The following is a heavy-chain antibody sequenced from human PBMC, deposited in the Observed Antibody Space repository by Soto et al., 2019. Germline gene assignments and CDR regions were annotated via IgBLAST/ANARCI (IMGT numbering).Heavy chain of an antibody. J-gene: IGHJ6*03. CDR3: ARVVELDYYYYYMDV. Sequence: ASVKGSCQASGSTFTSYGISWVRQAHGQGLEWMGWISAYNGNTNYAQKLQGRVTMTTDASTSTAYMELRSLRPDDTAVYYCARVVELDYYYYYMDVWGKGTTVTVSS. V-gene: IGHV1-18*01. CDR2: ISAYNGNT. CDR1: GSTFTSYG.